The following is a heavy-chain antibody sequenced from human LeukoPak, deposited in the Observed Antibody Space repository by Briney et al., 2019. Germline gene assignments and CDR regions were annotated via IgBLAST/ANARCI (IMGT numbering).Heavy chain of an antibody. Sequence: GGSLRLSCAASGLSFRSYSMNWVRQAPAKGLEWVSSISSSSNYIYYADSVKGRFTISRENAKNSLYLQMNSLRAEDTAVYYCARDGGRGYTYGPPYYFDYWGQGTLVTVSS. J-gene: IGHJ4*02. CDR1: GLSFRSYS. D-gene: IGHD5-18*01. CDR3: ARDGGRGYTYGPPYYFDY. CDR2: ISSSSNYI. V-gene: IGHV3-21*01.